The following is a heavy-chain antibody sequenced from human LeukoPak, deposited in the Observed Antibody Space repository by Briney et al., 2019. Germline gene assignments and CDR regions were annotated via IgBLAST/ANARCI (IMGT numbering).Heavy chain of an antibody. J-gene: IGHJ4*01. D-gene: IGHD3-9*01. CDR2: ISSSSSYI. Sequence: GGSLRLSCAASGFTFSSYAMSWVRQAPGKGLEWVSSISSSSSYIYYADSVKGRFTISRDNAKNSLYLQMNSLRAEDTAVYYCASSLHYDILTGPSGYWGQGTLVTVSS. CDR3: ASSLHYDILTGPSGY. CDR1: GFTFSSYA. V-gene: IGHV3-21*01.